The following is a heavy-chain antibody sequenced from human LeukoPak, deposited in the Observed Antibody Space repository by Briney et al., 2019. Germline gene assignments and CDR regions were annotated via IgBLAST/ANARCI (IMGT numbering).Heavy chain of an antibody. V-gene: IGHV1-69*04. CDR2: IIPILGIA. D-gene: IGHD4-17*01. Sequence: GASVKVSCKASGGTFSSYAISWVRQAPGQGLEWMGRIIPILGIANYAQKFQGRVTITAGKSTSTAYMELSSLRSEDTAVYYCARAGIGGDYEFDYWGQGTLVTVSS. CDR3: ARAGIGGDYEFDY. J-gene: IGHJ4*02. CDR1: GGTFSSYA.